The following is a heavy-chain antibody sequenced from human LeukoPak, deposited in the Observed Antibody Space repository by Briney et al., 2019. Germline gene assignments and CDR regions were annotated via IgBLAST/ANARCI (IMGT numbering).Heavy chain of an antibody. J-gene: IGHJ4*02. CDR3: ARGKMVATADY. V-gene: IGHV3-48*04. CDR1: GFTFSSYS. Sequence: PGGSLRLSCAASGFTFSSYSMDWVRQAPGKGLEWVSYISDGSNTIYYADSVKGRFTISRDNAKNSLYLQMNSLRAEDTAVYYCARGKMVATADYWGQGTLVTVSS. CDR2: ISDGSNTI. D-gene: IGHD5-12*01.